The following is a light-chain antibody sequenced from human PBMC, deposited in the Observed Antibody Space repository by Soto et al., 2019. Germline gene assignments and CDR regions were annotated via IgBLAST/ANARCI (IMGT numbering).Light chain of an antibody. CDR3: QQSFITPPLT. V-gene: IGKV1-39*01. Sequence: DIQMTQSPSSLSASIGDRITITCRASQSISTYLNWYQQKPGKAPNLLIYGASTLQSGVPSRFSGRGYATDFTLTIRSLQAEDFATYHCQQSFITPPLTFGGWTKVAIK. CDR1: QSISTY. J-gene: IGKJ4*01. CDR2: GAS.